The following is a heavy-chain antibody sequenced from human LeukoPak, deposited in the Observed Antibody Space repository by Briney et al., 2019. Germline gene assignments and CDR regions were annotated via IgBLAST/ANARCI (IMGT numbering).Heavy chain of an antibody. CDR2: MNPNSGNT. J-gene: IGHJ5*02. Sequence: ASVKVSCKASGYTFTSYDINWVRQATGQGLEWMGWMNPNSGNTGYAQKFQGRVTITRNTSISTAYMELSSLRSEDTVVCYCARGQVTMVRGVIRSVWFDPWGQGTLVTVSS. CDR1: GYTFTSYD. V-gene: IGHV1-8*03. CDR3: ARGQVTMVRGVIRSVWFDP. D-gene: IGHD3-10*01.